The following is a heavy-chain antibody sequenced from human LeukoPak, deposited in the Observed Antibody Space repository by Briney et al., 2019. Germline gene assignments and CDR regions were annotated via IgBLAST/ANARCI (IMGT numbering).Heavy chain of an antibody. V-gene: IGHV1-18*01. CDR2: ISDSNNKT. D-gene: IGHD2-21*02. CDR3: ARVQIVVVTGSYYPDAFDI. Sequence: ASVKVSCKASGYTFTSHGLSWVRQAPGQGLEWMGWISDSNNKTNYAQNLQGRVTMTTDTSTSTAYMELRSLRSDDTAVYYCARVQIVVVTGSYYPDAFDIWGQGTMVTVSS. J-gene: IGHJ3*02. CDR1: GYTFTSHG.